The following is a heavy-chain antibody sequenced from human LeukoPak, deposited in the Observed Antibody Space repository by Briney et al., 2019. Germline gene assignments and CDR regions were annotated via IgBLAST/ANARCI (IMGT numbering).Heavy chain of an antibody. CDR3: ARDKGSFVYVDWGAFDI. CDR2: INHSGST. Sequence: EPSETLSLTCAVYGGSFTGYYWSWIRQPPVKELEWIGEINHSGSTNYNSSLKSRVTISVDTSKNQFSLKLSSVTAADTAVYYCARDKGSFVYVDWGAFDIWGQGTMVTVSS. V-gene: IGHV4-34*01. CDR1: GGSFTGYY. J-gene: IGHJ3*02. D-gene: IGHD4-17*01.